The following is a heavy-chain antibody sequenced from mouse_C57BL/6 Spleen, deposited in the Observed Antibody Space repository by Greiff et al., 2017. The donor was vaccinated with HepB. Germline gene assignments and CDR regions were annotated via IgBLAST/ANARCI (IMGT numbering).Heavy chain of an antibody. CDR1: GYTFTDYY. CDR2: INPYNGGT. V-gene: IGHV1-19*01. Sequence: EVQLQQSGPVLVKPGASVKMSCKASGYTFTDYYMNWVKQSHGKSLEWIGVINPYNGGTSYNQKFKGKATLTVDKSSSTAYMELNSLTSEDSAVYYCARGYYYGSSYDWFAYWGQGTLVTVSA. D-gene: IGHD1-1*01. CDR3: ARGYYYGSSYDWFAY. J-gene: IGHJ3*01.